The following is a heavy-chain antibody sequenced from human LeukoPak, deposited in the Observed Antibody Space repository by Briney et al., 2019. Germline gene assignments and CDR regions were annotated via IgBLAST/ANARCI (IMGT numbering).Heavy chain of an antibody. V-gene: IGHV4-39*07. CDR1: GGSIISSSYY. CDR3: ARESPAALDCSGGSCYSTFDY. J-gene: IGHJ4*02. Sequence: PSETLSLTCPVSGGSIISSSYYWGWIRQPPGKGLEWIGNIYYSGSTYYNPSLKSRVTISVDTSKNQFSLKLSSVTAADTAVYYCARESPAALDCSGGSCYSTFDYWGQGTLVTVSS. D-gene: IGHD2-15*01. CDR2: IYYSGST.